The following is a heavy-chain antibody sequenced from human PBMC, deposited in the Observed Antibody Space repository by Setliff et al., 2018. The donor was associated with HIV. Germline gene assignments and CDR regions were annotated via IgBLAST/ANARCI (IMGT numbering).Heavy chain of an antibody. V-gene: IGHV3-21*01. Sequence: GGSLRLSCAASGFTFSSYSMNWVRQAPGKGLEWVSSISSGSSYIYYAESVKGRFTISRDNAKNSLYLQMNSLRAEDTAVYYCARAGVYAMDVWGQGTTVTVSS. CDR2: ISSGSSYI. J-gene: IGHJ6*02. CDR1: GFTFSSYS. CDR3: ARAGVYAMDV. D-gene: IGHD2-8*01.